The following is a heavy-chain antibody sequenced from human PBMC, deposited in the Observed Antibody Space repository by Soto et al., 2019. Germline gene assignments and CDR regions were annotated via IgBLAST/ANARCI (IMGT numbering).Heavy chain of an antibody. CDR2: ISYDGSNK. D-gene: IGHD2-15*01. Sequence: QVQLVESGGGVVQPGRSLRLSCAASGFTFSSYAMHWVRQAPGKGLEWVAVISYDGSNKFYADSVKGRFIISRDISKNTLYLQMNSLRAEDTAVYYCASAGGLLLGYWGQGTLVTVSS. CDR1: GFTFSSYA. CDR3: ASAGGLLLGY. J-gene: IGHJ4*02. V-gene: IGHV3-30-3*01.